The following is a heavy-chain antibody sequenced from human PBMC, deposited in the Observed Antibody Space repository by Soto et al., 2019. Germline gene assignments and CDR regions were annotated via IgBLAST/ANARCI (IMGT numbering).Heavy chain of an antibody. V-gene: IGHV3-30-3*01. CDR1: GFTFSSYA. CDR2: ISYDGSNK. J-gene: IGHJ4*02. D-gene: IGHD5-18*01. Sequence: QVQLVESGGGVVQPGRSLRLSCAASGFTFSSYAMHWVRQAPGKGLEWVAVISYDGSNKYYADSVKGRFTISRDNSKITLYLQMNSLRAEDTAVYYCASPPTAMVIGYWGQGTLVTVSS. CDR3: ASPPTAMVIGY.